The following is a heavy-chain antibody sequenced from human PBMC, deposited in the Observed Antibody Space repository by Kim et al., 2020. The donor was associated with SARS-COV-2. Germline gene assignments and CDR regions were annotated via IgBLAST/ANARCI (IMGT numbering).Heavy chain of an antibody. CDR3: AKVVDIVVVPAARFDY. CDR2: ISGSGGST. CDR1: GFTFSSYA. Sequence: GGSLRLSCAASGFTFSSYAMSWVRQAPGKGLEWVSAISGSGGSTYCADSVKGRFTISRDNSKNTLYLQMNSLRAEDTAVYYCAKVVDIVVVPAARFDYWGQGTLVTVSS. V-gene: IGHV3-23*01. J-gene: IGHJ4*02. D-gene: IGHD2-2*01.